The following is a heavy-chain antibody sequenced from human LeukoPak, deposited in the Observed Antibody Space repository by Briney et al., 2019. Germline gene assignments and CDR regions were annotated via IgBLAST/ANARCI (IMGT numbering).Heavy chain of an antibody. CDR1: GDSISRYY. CDR3: ARMYYDFWSVPSMFDY. CDR2: IYYRGST. J-gene: IGHJ4*02. D-gene: IGHD3-3*01. Sequence: SETLSLTCTVSGDSISRYYWSWIRQPPGKGLEWVGYIYYRGSTNYNPSLKSRVTISGDTSKDQFSLKLNYVTAADTAIYYCARMYYDFWSVPSMFDYWGQGTLVTVSS. V-gene: IGHV4-59*01.